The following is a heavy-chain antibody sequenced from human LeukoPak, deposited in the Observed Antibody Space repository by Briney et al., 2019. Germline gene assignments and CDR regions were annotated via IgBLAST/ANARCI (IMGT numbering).Heavy chain of an antibody. J-gene: IGHJ3*02. D-gene: IGHD6-19*01. V-gene: IGHV3-48*01. CDR1: GFTFSSYS. Sequence: PGGSLRLSCAASGFTFSSYSMNWVRQAPGKGLEWVSYISSSSSTIYYADSVKGRFTISRDNAKNSLYLQMNSLRAEDTAVYYCAKFEQWLVQGAFDIWGQGTMVTVSS. CDR2: ISSSSSTI. CDR3: AKFEQWLVQGAFDI.